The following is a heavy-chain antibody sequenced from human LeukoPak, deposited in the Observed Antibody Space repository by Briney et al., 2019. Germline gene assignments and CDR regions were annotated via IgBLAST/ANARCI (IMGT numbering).Heavy chain of an antibody. J-gene: IGHJ4*02. CDR2: IYHSGST. CDR3: ARDSKYYYDSSGYGG. CDR1: GGSISSGGYY. V-gene: IGHV4-30-2*01. Sequence: SETLSLTCTVSGGSISSGGYYWSWIRQPPGKGLEWIGYIYHSGSTYYNPSLKSRVTISVDRSKNQFSLKLSSVTAADTAVYYCARDSKYYYDSSGYGGWGQGTLVTVSS. D-gene: IGHD3-22*01.